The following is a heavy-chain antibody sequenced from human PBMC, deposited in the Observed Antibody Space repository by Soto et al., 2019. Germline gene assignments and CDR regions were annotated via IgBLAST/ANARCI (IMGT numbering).Heavy chain of an antibody. CDR3: ARDIVVVVAATDYYYYYGMDV. V-gene: IGHV1-18*01. J-gene: IGHJ6*02. D-gene: IGHD2-15*01. CDR1: GYTFTSYG. CDR2: ISAYNGNT. Sequence: ASVKVSCKASGYTFTSYGISWVRQAPGQGLEWMGWISAYNGNTNYAQKLQGRVTMTTDTSTSTAYMELRSLRSDDTAVYYCARDIVVVVAATDYYYYYGMDVWGQGTKVTGSS.